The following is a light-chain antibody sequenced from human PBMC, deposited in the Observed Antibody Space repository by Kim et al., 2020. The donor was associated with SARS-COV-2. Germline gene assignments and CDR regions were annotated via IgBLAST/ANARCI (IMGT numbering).Light chain of an antibody. Sequence: DIQMTQSPSSLSASVGDSVTITCRASRSITTYLNWYQQKPGKAPKLLVYGASTLQSGAPSRFSGSGSGTDFTLTISSLQPEDFATYYCQQSFSNTFNFGPGTKVDIK. CDR2: GAS. CDR3: QQSFSNTFN. CDR1: RSITTY. V-gene: IGKV1-39*01. J-gene: IGKJ3*01.